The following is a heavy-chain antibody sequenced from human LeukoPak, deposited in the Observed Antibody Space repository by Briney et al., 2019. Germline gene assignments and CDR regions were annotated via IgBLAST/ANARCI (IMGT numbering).Heavy chain of an antibody. Sequence: PSATLSLTCTVSGVSISNYYWSWLRQPAGKGLEWIGHFYASGTTYYNPSLRSRVTLSIDTSKNHFSLTLTSVTAADTAVYYCARTHCGGGSCDKFDPWGQGILVTVSS. V-gene: IGHV4-4*07. CDR1: GVSISNYY. J-gene: IGHJ5*02. CDR3: ARTHCGGGSCDKFDP. D-gene: IGHD2-15*01. CDR2: FYASGTT.